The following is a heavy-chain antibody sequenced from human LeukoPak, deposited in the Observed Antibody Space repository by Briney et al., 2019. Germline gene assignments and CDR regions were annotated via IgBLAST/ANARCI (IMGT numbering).Heavy chain of an antibody. J-gene: IGHJ5*02. Sequence: PSETLSLTCTVSGGSLSSGGYYWSWIRQPPGKGLEWIGYIYHSGSTYYNPSLKSRVTISVDRSKNQFSLKLSSVTAADTAVYYCARGIGYCSSTSCPNWFDPWGQGTLVTVSS. CDR3: ARGIGYCSSTSCPNWFDP. CDR2: IYHSGST. CDR1: GGSLSSGGYY. V-gene: IGHV4-30-2*01. D-gene: IGHD2-2*01.